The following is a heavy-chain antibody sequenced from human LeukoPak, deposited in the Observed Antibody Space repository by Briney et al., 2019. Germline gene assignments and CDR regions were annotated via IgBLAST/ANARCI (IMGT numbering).Heavy chain of an antibody. V-gene: IGHV4-61*02. CDR3: ARSRVDLQSFAWGYFDS. D-gene: IGHD3-9*01. Sequence: SETLSLTCTVSGDSISSGDYYWSWIRQPAGKGLEWIGRISSSGSTNYNPSLKSRVTISVDTSKNQFSLKLSSVTAADTAVYFCARSRVDLQSFAWGYFDSWGQGTLVTVSS. CDR1: GDSISSGDYY. CDR2: ISSSGST. J-gene: IGHJ4*02.